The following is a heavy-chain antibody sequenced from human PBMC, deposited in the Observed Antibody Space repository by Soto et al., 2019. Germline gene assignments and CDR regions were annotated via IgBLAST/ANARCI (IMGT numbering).Heavy chain of an antibody. J-gene: IGHJ4*02. Sequence: GGALRLSWAGSGCTSSDYGMQVGRQAPGKVQEWVAFISYDGSTEYYVDSVKGRFTISRDNSKNTLYLQMNSMREEDTAVYYCGYDRYCSSLCMPVDYWGRRSLVPVSS. CDR1: GCTSSDYG. D-gene: IGHD6-13*01. CDR2: ISYDGSTE. V-gene: IGHV3-30*18. CDR3: GYDRYCSSLCMPVDY.